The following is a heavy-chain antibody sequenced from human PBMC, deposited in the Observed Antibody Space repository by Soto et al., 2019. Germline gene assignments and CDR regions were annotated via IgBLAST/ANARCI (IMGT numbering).Heavy chain of an antibody. CDR3: ARAAAAGYYYYGMDV. J-gene: IGHJ6*02. V-gene: IGHV1-69*13. CDR1: GGTFSSYA. D-gene: IGHD6-13*01. Sequence: SVKFSCKASGGTFSSYAISWVRQAPGQGLEWMGGIIPIFGTANYAQKFQGRVTVTADESTSTAYMELSSLRSEGTAVYYCARAAAAGYYYYGMDVWGQGTTVTVSS. CDR2: IIPIFGTA.